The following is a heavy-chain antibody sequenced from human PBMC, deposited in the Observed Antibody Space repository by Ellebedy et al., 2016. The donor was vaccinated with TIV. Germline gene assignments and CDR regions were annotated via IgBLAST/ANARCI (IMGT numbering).Heavy chain of an antibody. V-gene: IGHV3-33*01. J-gene: IGHJ6*02. CDR3: ARDWNMDV. D-gene: IGHD1-1*01. CDR2: IWYDGSNK. CDR1: RFTFSTYA. Sequence: PGGSLRLSCAASRFTFSTYAMHWVRQAPGKGLEWVAVIWYDGSNKYYADSVKGRFTISRDNSTNTLYLQMNSLRAEDTAVYYCARDWNMDVWGQGTTVTVSS.